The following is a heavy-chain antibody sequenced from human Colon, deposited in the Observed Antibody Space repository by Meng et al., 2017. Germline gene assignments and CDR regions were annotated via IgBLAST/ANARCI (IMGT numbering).Heavy chain of an antibody. CDR3: ARGMTNGITFGGVIVN. CDR1: GGSVSSGSYY. CDR2: IYYSGST. Sequence: QVQLQEPGPRLVRPSETLSLTCTVSGGSVSSGSYYWSWIRQPPGKGLEWIGYIYYSGSTNYNPSLKSRVTISVDTSKNQFSLKLSSVTAADTAVYYCARGMTNGITFGGVIVNWGQGTLVTVSS. V-gene: IGHV4-61*01. D-gene: IGHD3-16*02. J-gene: IGHJ4*02.